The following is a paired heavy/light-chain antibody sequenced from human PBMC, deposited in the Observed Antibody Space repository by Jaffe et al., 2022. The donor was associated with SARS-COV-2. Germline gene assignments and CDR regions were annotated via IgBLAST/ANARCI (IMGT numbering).Light chain of an antibody. CDR3: QQYNNWPLT. Sequence: EVVMTQSPATLSVSPGETATLSCRASESVYNNFAWYQQQPGQAPRLLIYGASTRATGIPARFSGGGSGTEFTLTISSLQSGDFAVYYCQQYNNWPLTFGGGTKVEIK. V-gene: IGKV3D-15*01. J-gene: IGKJ4*01. CDR1: ESVYNN. CDR2: GAS.
Heavy chain of an antibody. CDR1: GFTFSTYN. J-gene: IGHJ2*01. Sequence: EVQLVESGGGLVKPGGSLRLSCVASGFTFSTYNVNWVRQAPGKGLEWVSSISDRSLDIHYAESVKGRFTVSRDNAKNSLFLQMNSLTAEDTAVYYCARNLGLGTAYSWYFDLWGRGTLVTVSS. CDR3: ARNLGLGTAYSWYFDL. CDR2: ISDRSLDI. D-gene: IGHD3-16*01. V-gene: IGHV3-21*01.